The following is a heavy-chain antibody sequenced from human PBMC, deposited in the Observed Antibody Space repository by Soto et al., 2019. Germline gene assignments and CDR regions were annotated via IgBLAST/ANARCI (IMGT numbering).Heavy chain of an antibody. Sequence: SETLSLTCAVYGGSFSGNHWTWIRRVPGKGLEWIGEINHSGSTNYNPSLKSRVTISVDTSKNQISLKLNSVTAADTAVYYCARRYCSTTSCLAGFDPWGRGTLVTVSS. V-gene: IGHV4-34*01. CDR2: INHSGST. D-gene: IGHD2-2*01. CDR1: GGSFSGNH. J-gene: IGHJ5*02. CDR3: ARRYCSTTSCLAGFDP.